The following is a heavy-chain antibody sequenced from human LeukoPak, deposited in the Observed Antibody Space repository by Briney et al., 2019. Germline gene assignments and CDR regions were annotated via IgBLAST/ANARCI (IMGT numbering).Heavy chain of an antibody. J-gene: IGHJ4*02. CDR3: ARWYYYDSSGSYALDY. CDR1: GFTFSSYA. Sequence: GGSLRLSCAASGFTFSSYAMSWVRQAPGKGLEWVSAISGSGGSTYYADSAKGRFTISRDNSKNTLYLQMNSLRAEDTAVYYCARWYYYDSSGSYALDYWGQGTLVTVSS. V-gene: IGHV3-23*01. CDR2: ISGSGGST. D-gene: IGHD3-22*01.